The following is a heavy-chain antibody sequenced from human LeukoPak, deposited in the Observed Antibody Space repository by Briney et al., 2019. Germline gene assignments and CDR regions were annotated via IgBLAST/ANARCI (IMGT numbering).Heavy chain of an antibody. J-gene: IGHJ4*02. CDR3: AKGGTYSTGPYYFDS. Sequence: PGGSLRLSCAASGFTFDDYAMHWVRQAPGKGLEWVSAISWNSGSIGYADSVKGRFTISRDDAKNSLYLQMTSLRAEDTALYYCAKGGTYSTGPYYFDSWGQGTLVTVSS. V-gene: IGHV3-9*01. CDR2: ISWNSGSI. D-gene: IGHD1-26*01. CDR1: GFTFDDYA.